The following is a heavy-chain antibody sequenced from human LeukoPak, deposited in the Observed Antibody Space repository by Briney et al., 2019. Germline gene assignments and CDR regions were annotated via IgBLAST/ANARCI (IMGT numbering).Heavy chain of an antibody. D-gene: IGHD5-12*01. J-gene: IGHJ4*02. CDR1: GFTFKIYT. CDR2: ISYDGSNK. V-gene: IGHV3-30-3*01. Sequence: GGSMRLSCAAFGFTFKIYTINWVRQAPGKGLEWVAVISYDGSNKYYTDSVKGRFTISRDNSKKTLYLQMSSLRPEDTAVYYCARPPHENSGPVDYWGQGTLVTVSS. CDR3: ARPPHENSGPVDY.